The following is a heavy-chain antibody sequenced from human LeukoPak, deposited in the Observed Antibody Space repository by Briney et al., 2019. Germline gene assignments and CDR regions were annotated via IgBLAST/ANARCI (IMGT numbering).Heavy chain of an antibody. CDR1: GFTFSSYW. J-gene: IGHJ4*02. V-gene: IGHV3-7*01. CDR3: VRDGDTSGYTN. CDR2: VKQDGSEK. D-gene: IGHD3-22*01. Sequence: GGSLRLSCAASGFTFSSYWMHWVRQAPGKGLEWVANVKQDGSEKYYVDSVEGRFTISRDNAKNSLYLQMNGLRAEDTAVYSCVRDGDTSGYTNWGQGTLVTVSS.